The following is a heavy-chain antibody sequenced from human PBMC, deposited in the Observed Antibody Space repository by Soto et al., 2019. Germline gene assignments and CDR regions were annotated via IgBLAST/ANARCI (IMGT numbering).Heavy chain of an antibody. CDR1: GFTFSNAW. CDR2: LKSKADGEPT. D-gene: IGHD3-22*01. V-gene: IGHV3-15*07. CDR3: TKLPRFDSSGYHYPTRDY. Sequence: EVQLVESGGGLMMPGGSIRLSCAASGFTFSNAWMNWVRQAPGKGPAWAGRLKSKADGEPTDYAAPVQGRFSISRDDSESTLYLEMISLRSVDTAVYYCTKLPRFDSSGYHYPTRDYLCHGTLVTVSA. J-gene: IGHJ4*01.